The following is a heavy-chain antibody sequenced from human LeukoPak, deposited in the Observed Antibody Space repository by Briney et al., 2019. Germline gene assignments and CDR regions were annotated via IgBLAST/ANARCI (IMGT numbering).Heavy chain of an antibody. CDR2: ISWNSGSI. D-gene: IGHD6-19*01. CDR3: AKDIYSGWYIDYYGMDV. V-gene: IGHV3-9*01. J-gene: IGHJ6*02. CDR1: GFSFDDYS. Sequence: PGRSLRLSCAASGFSFDDYSMHWLRQAPGKGLAWVSGISWNSGSIGYADSVKGRFTISRDNAKNPLYLQMNSLRAEDTALYYCAKDIYSGWYIDYYGMDVWGQGTTVTVSS.